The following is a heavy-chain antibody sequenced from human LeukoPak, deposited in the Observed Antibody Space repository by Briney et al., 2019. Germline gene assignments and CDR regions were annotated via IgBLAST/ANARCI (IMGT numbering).Heavy chain of an antibody. CDR2: ISSSRSTI. CDR1: GFTFSSFS. D-gene: IGHD6-13*01. V-gene: IGHV3-48*01. Sequence: PGGSLPLSCAASGFTFSSFSMNGVPHAPGKGVVGVSYISSSRSTIYYAASVKGRFTISRDNAKNSLYLQMNSLRAEDTAVYYCARDGLGIAAAGTIDYGRERTLVTVS. J-gene: IGHJ4*02. CDR3: ARDGLGIAAAGTIDY.